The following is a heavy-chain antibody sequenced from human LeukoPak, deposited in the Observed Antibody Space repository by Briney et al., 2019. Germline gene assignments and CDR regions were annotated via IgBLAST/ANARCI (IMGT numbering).Heavy chain of an antibody. Sequence: GGSLRLSCAASGFTFSHFWMSWVRQAPGKGLEWVSAISGSGGSTYYADSVKGRFTISRDNSKNTLYLQMNSLRAEDTAVYYCARSPRIAAAGRGYFDYWGQGTLVTVSS. V-gene: IGHV3-23*01. J-gene: IGHJ4*02. CDR1: GFTFSHFW. D-gene: IGHD6-13*01. CDR2: ISGSGGST. CDR3: ARSPRIAAAGRGYFDY.